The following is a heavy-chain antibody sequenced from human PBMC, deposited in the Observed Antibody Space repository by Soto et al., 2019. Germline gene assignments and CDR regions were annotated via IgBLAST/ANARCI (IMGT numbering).Heavy chain of an antibody. CDR1: GGLFSSYA. V-gene: IGHV1-69*01. CDR3: ARGGSGYVWFNEF. CDR2: IIPVFDTV. J-gene: IGHJ4*02. D-gene: IGHD3-22*01. Sequence: QAQLVQSGAEVKKSGSSVKVSCKDTGGLFSSYAVSWVRQAPGQGLEWMGGIIPVFDTVYYAQKFQGRVTIPADESTNTAYMELSSLRSEDTAMYYCARGGSGYVWFNEFWGQGTLVTVSS.